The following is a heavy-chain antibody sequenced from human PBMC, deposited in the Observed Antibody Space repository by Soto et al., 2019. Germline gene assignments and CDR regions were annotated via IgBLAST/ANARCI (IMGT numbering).Heavy chain of an antibody. CDR3: GNGLLWFGESSLGN. CDR1: GFAFSNYA. V-gene: IGHV3-23*01. Sequence: PGGSLRLSCAASGFAFSNYAMTWVRQAPGRGLEWVSAVSGGGDVTYYADSVKGRFTISRDNFKNTLYLQMNSLRVEDTAVYYCGNGLLWFGESSLGNWGQGTLVTVS. J-gene: IGHJ4*02. D-gene: IGHD3-10*01. CDR2: VSGGGDVT.